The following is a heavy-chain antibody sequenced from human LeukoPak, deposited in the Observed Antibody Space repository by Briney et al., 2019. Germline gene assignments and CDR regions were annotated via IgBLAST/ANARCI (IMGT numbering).Heavy chain of an antibody. J-gene: IGHJ4*02. Sequence: PSETLSLTCTVSGGSIGSYYWSWIRQPPGKGLEWIGYIYYSGSTNHNPSLKSRVTISVDTSKNHSSLNLTSATAADTAVYFCASLLQSGTYPSGSDYYFDSWGRGTLVTVTS. CDR2: IYYSGST. CDR1: GGSIGSYY. D-gene: IGHD1-26*01. V-gene: IGHV4-59*08. CDR3: ASLLQSGTYPSGSDYYFDS.